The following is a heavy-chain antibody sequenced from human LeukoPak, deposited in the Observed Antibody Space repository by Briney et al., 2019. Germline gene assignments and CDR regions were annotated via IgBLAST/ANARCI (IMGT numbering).Heavy chain of an antibody. V-gene: IGHV3-23*01. CDR1: GFTFSDYA. D-gene: IGHD6-19*01. J-gene: IGHJ4*02. CDR2: ITGGGDVT. CDR3: AKVGWVGY. Sequence: GGSLRLSCAASGFTFSDYAVSWVRQAPGKGPEWVSAITGGGDVTSYADSVKGRFTISRDNSKNTLYLRMDSLRVDDMALYYCAKVGWVGYWGQGTLVTVSS.